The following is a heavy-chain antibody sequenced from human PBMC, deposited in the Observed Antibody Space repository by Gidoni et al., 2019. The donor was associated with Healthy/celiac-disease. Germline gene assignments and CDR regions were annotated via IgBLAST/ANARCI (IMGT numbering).Heavy chain of an antibody. J-gene: IGHJ4*02. V-gene: IGHV3-23*01. CDR1: GFTFSSYA. CDR2: ISGSGGST. Sequence: EVQLLESGGGLVQPGGSLRLSCAASGFTFSSYAMSWVRQAQGKGLEWVSAISGSGGSTYYADSVKGRFTISRDNSKNTLYLQMNSLRAEDTAVYYCAKAPHYYGSGNGYWGQGTLVTVSS. D-gene: IGHD3-10*01. CDR3: AKAPHYYGSGNGY.